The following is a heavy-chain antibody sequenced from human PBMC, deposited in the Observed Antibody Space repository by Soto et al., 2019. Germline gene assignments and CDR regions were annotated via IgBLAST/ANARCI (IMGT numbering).Heavy chain of an antibody. CDR2: IIPMFGTA. Sequence: QVQLVQSGAEVKKPGSSVKVSCKTSGGTFSSYAISWVRQAPGQGLEWMGGIIPMFGTANYAQKFQGRVTITADESTSTAYMELSSLRSEDTAVYYCASSRANYYDSRGYYYSTFDYWGQGTLVTVSS. CDR1: GGTFSSYA. CDR3: ASSRANYYDSRGYYYSTFDY. D-gene: IGHD3-22*01. J-gene: IGHJ4*02. V-gene: IGHV1-69*12.